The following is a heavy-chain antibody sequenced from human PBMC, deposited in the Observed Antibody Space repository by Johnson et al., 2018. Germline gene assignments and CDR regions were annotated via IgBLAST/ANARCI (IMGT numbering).Heavy chain of an antibody. CDR1: RFTFSSYS. CDR3: SGGAWRFEH. Sequence: VQLVQSGGGLVKPAGSXRLSCAASRFTFSSYSMNWVRQAPGKGLEWVSSISSGSSYIYYADSLKGRFTISRANAKNSLSLLMNSLRAEDTAVYYCSGGAWRFEHWGQGALVTVSS. CDR2: ISSGSSYI. V-gene: IGHV3-21*01. J-gene: IGHJ4*02. D-gene: IGHD4/OR15-4a*01.